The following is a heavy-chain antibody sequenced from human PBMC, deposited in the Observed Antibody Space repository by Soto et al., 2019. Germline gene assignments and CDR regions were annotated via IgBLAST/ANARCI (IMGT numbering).Heavy chain of an antibody. CDR3: ARGQEVGAHFFDS. Sequence: GGTLSLSCKASCFTFSGFDLHWGRQPTGKGLEWVSTIGTAGDTYNAVSVKGRFTITRDNAKTSLSLQMNSLRAGDTAVYFCARGQEVGAHFFDSWGQGTQVTVSS. J-gene: IGHJ4*02. D-gene: IGHD2-15*01. V-gene: IGHV3-13*01. CDR1: CFTFSGFD. CDR2: IGTAGDT.